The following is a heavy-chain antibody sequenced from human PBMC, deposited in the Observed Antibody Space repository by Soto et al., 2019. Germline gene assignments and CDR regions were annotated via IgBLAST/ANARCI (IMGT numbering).Heavy chain of an antibody. Sequence: LRRTLSLTCAVSGGSISSSNWWSWVRQPPGKGLEWIGEIYHSGSTNYNPSLKSRVTISVDKSKNQFSLKLSSVTAADTAVYYCATVQGYSSGWGEYYYYGMDVWGQGTTVTVSS. J-gene: IGHJ6*02. CDR1: GGSISSSNW. CDR3: ATVQGYSSGWGEYYYYGMDV. D-gene: IGHD6-19*01. V-gene: IGHV4-4*02. CDR2: IYHSGST.